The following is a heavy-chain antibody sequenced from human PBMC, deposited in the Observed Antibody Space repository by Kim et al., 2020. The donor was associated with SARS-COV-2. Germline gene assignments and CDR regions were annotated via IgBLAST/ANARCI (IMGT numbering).Heavy chain of an antibody. CDR1: GYTFTSYA. D-gene: IGHD3-10*01. Sequence: ASVKVSCKASGYTFTSYAMNWVRQAPGQGLEWMGWINTNTGNPTYAQGFTGRVVFSLDTSVSTAYLQISSLKAEDTAVYYCARDEGRLLWFGELLLHLTGGNWFEPWGQGTLVTVSS. CDR2: INTNTGNP. V-gene: IGHV7-4-1*02. CDR3: ARDEGRLLWFGELLLHLTGGNWFEP. J-gene: IGHJ5*02.